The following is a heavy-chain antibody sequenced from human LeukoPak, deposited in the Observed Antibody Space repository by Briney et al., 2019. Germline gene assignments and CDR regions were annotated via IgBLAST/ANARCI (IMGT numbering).Heavy chain of an antibody. D-gene: IGHD1-1*01. CDR2: IYYNGNT. CDR1: GGSTTINGYY. V-gene: IGHV4-39*01. J-gene: IGHJ5*02. Sequence: SESLSLTCTVSGGSTTINGYYWAWNHQPPGKGLEWIGSIYYNGNTYYNPSLKSRVTISADTTTNHFSLKLTSVTAADTAVYYCGRHVQAPSFDPWGQGTLVTVSS. CDR3: GRHVQAPSFDP.